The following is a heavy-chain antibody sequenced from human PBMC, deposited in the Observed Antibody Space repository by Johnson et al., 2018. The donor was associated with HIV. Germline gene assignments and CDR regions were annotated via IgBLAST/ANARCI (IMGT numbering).Heavy chain of an antibody. D-gene: IGHD5-18*01. J-gene: IGHJ3*01. CDR2: IKGKTDGGTT. Sequence: VQLVESGGGLVKPGGSLRLSCAASGFTFSDAWMTWVRQAPGKGLEWIGRIKGKTDGGTTDYDAPVKGRFTISRDTSKNTLYLQMNRLRPEDTAGYYCARAYVDTTMADAFDVWGQGTMVTVSS. V-gene: IGHV3-15*01. CDR1: GFTFSDAW. CDR3: ARAYVDTTMADAFDV.